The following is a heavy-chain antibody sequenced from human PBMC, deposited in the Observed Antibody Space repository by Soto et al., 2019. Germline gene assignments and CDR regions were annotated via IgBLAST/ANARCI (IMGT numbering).Heavy chain of an antibody. J-gene: IGHJ5*01. Sequence: EVHLAQSGEEVKKAGESLKISCKASGDLYPRSWIGWVRQTPGKGLEWMGIIYPGDSDTRYNPSFQGQVSVSIDRSTSTAYLQWSSLKAADSGIYFCVTIIMNRKVGWFDSWGQGTPVTISS. CDR1: GDLYPRSW. CDR3: VTIIMNRKVGWFDS. CDR2: IYPGDSDT. V-gene: IGHV5-51*03.